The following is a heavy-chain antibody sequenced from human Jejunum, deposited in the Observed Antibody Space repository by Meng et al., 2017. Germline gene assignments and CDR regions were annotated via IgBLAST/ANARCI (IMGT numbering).Heavy chain of an antibody. Sequence: GESLMISCAAAGLTFRNHGMHWVRQAPGKGLEWVAVIWYDGSNKYHSDSVKGRFTISRDNSKNMLYMQMNSLSDEDTAVYYCATEDHWSGSLTSDFGMNAWGQGTTVTVSS. CDR1: GLTFRNHG. V-gene: IGHV3-33*01. CDR2: IWYDGSNK. D-gene: IGHD3-3*01. CDR3: ATEDHWSGSLTSDFGMNA. J-gene: IGHJ6*02.